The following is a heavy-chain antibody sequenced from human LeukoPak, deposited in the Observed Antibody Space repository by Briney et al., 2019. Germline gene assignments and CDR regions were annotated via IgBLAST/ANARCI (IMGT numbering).Heavy chain of an antibody. CDR2: MNPNSGNT. CDR3: ARGRRVVVVTAILYYFDY. CDR1: GYTFTSYD. J-gene: IGHJ4*02. Sequence: GASVKVSCKASGYTFTSYDINWVRQAAGQGLEWMGWMNPNSGNTGYAQKFQGRVTVTRNTSISTAYMELSSLRSEDTAVYYCARGRRVVVVTAILYYFDYWGQGTLVTVSS. D-gene: IGHD2-21*02. V-gene: IGHV1-8*01.